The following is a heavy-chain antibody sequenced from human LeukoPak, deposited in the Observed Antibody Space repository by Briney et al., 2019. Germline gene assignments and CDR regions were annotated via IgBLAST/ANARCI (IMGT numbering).Heavy chain of an antibody. J-gene: IGHJ5*02. CDR2: IIPIFGTA. D-gene: IGHD3-3*01. Sequence: GASVKVSCKASGGTFSSYAISWVRQAPGQGLEWMGGIIPIFGTANYAQKFQGRVTITADESTSTAYMELSSLRSEDTAVYYCAKARDYDFWSGLFDPWGQGTLVTVSS. CDR1: GGTFSSYA. V-gene: IGHV1-69*13. CDR3: AKARDYDFWSGLFDP.